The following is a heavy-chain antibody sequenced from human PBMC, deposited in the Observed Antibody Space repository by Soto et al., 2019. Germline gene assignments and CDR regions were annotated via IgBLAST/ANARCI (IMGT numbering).Heavy chain of an antibody. V-gene: IGHV3-33*01. Sequence: QVQLVASGGGVVQPGRSLRLSCAASGFTFSSYGMHWVRQAPGKGLEWVAVIWYDGSNKYYADSVKGRFTISRDNSKFTLYLLRNSLRDEDTAVYYCARISSSLSNWFDPWGQGILVTVSS. J-gene: IGHJ5*02. CDR2: IWYDGSNK. CDR1: GFTFSSYG. CDR3: ARISSSLSNWFDP. D-gene: IGHD6-6*01.